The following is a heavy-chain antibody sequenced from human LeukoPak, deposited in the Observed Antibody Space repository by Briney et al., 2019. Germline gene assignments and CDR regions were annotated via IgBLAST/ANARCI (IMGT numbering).Heavy chain of an antibody. CDR3: AIISDYYYGSGSYIFDP. V-gene: IGHV1-2*02. Sequence: ASVKVSCKASGYTFTGYYMHWVRHAPGEGLEWMGWINPNSGGTNYAQKFQGRVTMTRDTSISTAYMELSRLRSDDTAVYYCAIISDYYYGSGSYIFDPWGQGTLVTVSS. CDR1: GYTFTGYY. D-gene: IGHD3-10*01. J-gene: IGHJ5*02. CDR2: INPNSGGT.